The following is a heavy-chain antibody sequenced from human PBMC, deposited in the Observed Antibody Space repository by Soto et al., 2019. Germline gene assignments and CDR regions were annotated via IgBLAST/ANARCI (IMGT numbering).Heavy chain of an antibody. CDR2: ISSSSGT. CDR1: GFAFSGYA. Sequence: PGGSLRLSCAASGFAFSGYAMNWVRQAPGKGLEWVSTISSSSGTWYADSVKGRFTMSRDNAKNSLYLQMNSLRDEDTAVYYCARGSTLAHCSSTSCYYNYWGQGILVTVSS. J-gene: IGHJ4*02. D-gene: IGHD2-2*01. V-gene: IGHV3-21*06. CDR3: ARGSTLAHCSSTSCYYNY.